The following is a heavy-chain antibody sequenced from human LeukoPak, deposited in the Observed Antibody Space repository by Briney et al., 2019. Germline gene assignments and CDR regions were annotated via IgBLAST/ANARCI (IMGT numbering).Heavy chain of an antibody. Sequence: ASGTLSLTCTVSGGSISSYYWNWIRQPPGKGLEWIGYIYYSGSTNYSPSLKGRVTISVDTSKNQFSLKLSSVTAADTAVYYCARGGWYPESFQHWGQGALVTVSS. D-gene: IGHD6-19*01. CDR2: IYYSGST. J-gene: IGHJ1*01. CDR3: ARGGWYPESFQH. V-gene: IGHV4-59*01. CDR1: GGSISSYY.